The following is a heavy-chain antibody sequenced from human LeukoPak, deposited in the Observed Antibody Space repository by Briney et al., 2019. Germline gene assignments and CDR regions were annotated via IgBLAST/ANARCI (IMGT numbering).Heavy chain of an antibody. CDR2: IYSGGST. D-gene: IGHD3-10*01. V-gene: IGHV3-53*01. J-gene: IGHJ4*02. CDR3: AKDLMRPSGSYFDY. CDR1: GFTVSSDS. Sequence: GGPLRLSCTVSGFTVSSDSMSWVRQAPGKGLEWVSFIYSGGSTHYSDSVKGRFTISRDNSKNTLYLQMNSLRAEDTAVYYCAKDLMRPSGSYFDYWGQGTLVTVSS.